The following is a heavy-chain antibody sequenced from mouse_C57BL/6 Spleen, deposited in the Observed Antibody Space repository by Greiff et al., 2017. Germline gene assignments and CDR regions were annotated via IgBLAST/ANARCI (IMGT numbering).Heavy chain of an antibody. V-gene: IGHV14-1*01. CDR1: GFNIKDYY. Sequence: VQLQQSGAELVRPGASVKLSCTASGFNIKDYYMHWVKQRPEQGLEWIGRIDPEDGDTEYAPKFQGKATMTADTSSNTAYLQLSSLTSEDTAVYYCSYPYYAMDYWGQGTSVTVSS. J-gene: IGHJ4*01. CDR3: SYPYYAMDY. CDR2: IDPEDGDT.